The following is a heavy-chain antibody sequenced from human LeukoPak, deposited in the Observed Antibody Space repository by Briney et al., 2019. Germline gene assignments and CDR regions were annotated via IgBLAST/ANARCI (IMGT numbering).Heavy chain of an antibody. CDR1: GFTFSSYS. CDR2: ISSSSSYI. J-gene: IGHJ5*02. CDR3: ARAAAAATRWFDP. D-gene: IGHD6-13*01. V-gene: IGHV3-21*04. Sequence: GGSLRLSCAASGFTFSSYSMNWVRQAPGKGLEWVSSISSSSSYIYYADSVKGRFTISRDNAKNSLYLQMNSLRAEDTAVYYCARAAAAATRWFDPWGQGTLVTVSS.